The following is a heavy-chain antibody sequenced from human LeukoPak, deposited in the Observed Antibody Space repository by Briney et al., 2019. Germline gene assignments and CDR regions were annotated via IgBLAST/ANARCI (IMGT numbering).Heavy chain of an antibody. Sequence: GGSLRLSCAASGFTFSGSAMHWVRQASGKGLEWVGRIRSKANSYATAYAASVKGRFTISRDDSKNTAYLQMNSLKTEDTAVYYCARWYYDEYYWGQGTLVTVSS. CDR3: ARWYYDEYY. CDR1: GFTFSGSA. J-gene: IGHJ4*02. CDR2: IRSKANSYAT. V-gene: IGHV3-73*01. D-gene: IGHD3-22*01.